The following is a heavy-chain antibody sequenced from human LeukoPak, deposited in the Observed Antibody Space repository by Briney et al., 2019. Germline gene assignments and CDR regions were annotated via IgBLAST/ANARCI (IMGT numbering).Heavy chain of an antibody. CDR3: AKCATIFGGLGEYMDV. D-gene: IGHD3-3*01. Sequence: GGSLRLSCADPRYTSSSNAMSRVPQAPGKGLGWVSAISGSGGSTYYADAVKGRFTISRDNSKTTLYLQMNRLKAEDTAVYYCAKCATIFGGLGEYMDVWGKGTTVTVSS. CDR1: RYTSSSNA. J-gene: IGHJ6*03. V-gene: IGHV3-23*01. CDR2: ISGSGGST.